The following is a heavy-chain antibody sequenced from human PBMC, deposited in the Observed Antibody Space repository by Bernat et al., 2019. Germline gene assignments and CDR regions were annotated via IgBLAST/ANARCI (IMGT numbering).Heavy chain of an antibody. CDR1: GFTFSSYW. J-gene: IGHJ3*02. CDR2: INSDGSST. D-gene: IGHD4-17*01. Sequence: EVQLVESGGGLVQPGGSLRLSCAASGFTFSSYWMHWVRQAPGKGLVWVSRINSDGSSTSYADSVKGRFTISRENAKNTLYLQMNSLRAEDTAVYYCAREKDGDYGAFDIWGQGTMVTVSS. V-gene: IGHV3-74*01. CDR3: AREKDGDYGAFDI.